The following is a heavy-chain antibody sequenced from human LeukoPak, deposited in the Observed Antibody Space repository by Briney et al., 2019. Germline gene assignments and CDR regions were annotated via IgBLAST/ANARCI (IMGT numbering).Heavy chain of an antibody. CDR3: ARYSNYGDYFDY. CDR1: GGSISSGGYS. D-gene: IGHD4-11*01. J-gene: IGHJ4*02. V-gene: IGHV4-30-2*01. Sequence: SGTLSLTCAVSGGSISSGGYSWSWIRQPPGKGLEWIGYIYHSGSTYYNPSLKSRVTISVDRSKNQFSLKLSSVTAADTAVYYCARYSNYGDYFDYWGQGTLVTASS. CDR2: IYHSGST.